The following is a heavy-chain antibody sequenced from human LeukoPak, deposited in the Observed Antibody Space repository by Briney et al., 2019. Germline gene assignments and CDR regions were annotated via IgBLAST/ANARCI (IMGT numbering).Heavy chain of an antibody. CDR3: ARDRWADSSGYYYLFDY. D-gene: IGHD3-22*01. Sequence: GRSLRLSCAASGFTLSSYGMHWVRQAPGKGLEWVAVIWYDGSNKYYADSVKGRFTISRDNSKNTLYLQMNSLRAEDTAVYYCARDRWADSSGYYYLFDYWGQGTLVTVSS. V-gene: IGHV3-33*01. CDR1: GFTLSSYG. J-gene: IGHJ4*02. CDR2: IWYDGSNK.